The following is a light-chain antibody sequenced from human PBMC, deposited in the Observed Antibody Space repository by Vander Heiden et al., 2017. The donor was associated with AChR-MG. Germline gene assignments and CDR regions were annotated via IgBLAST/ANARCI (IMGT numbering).Light chain of an antibody. J-gene: IGKJ2*01. CDR2: GAS. CDR3: QQDKNWPMYT. V-gene: IGKV3-15*01. CDR1: QSVTSN. Sequence: IVMTQSPATLSVSPGERATLSCRASQSVTSNLAWYQQRPGQAPRLLIYGASTRATVIPARFTGSGSGTEFTLTISSPQSEDSAVYYCQQDKNWPMYTFGQATKQEIK.